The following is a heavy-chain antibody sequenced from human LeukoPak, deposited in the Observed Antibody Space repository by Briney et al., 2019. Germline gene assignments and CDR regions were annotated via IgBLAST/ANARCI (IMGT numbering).Heavy chain of an antibody. J-gene: IGHJ4*02. CDR2: ISAYNGNT. CDR3: ARSVGYGSGSYYKPSGSPVYFDY. V-gene: IGHV1-18*01. D-gene: IGHD3-10*01. CDR1: GYTFTSYG. Sequence: ASVKVSCKASGYTFTSYGISWVRQAPGQGLEWMGWISAYNGNTNYAQKLQGRVTMTTDTSTSTAYMELRSLRSDDTAVYYCARSVGYGSGSYYKPSGSPVYFDYWGQGTLVTVSS.